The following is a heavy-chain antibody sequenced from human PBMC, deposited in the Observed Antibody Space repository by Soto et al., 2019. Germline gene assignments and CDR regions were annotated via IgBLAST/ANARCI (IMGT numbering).Heavy chain of an antibody. Sequence: ASVKVSCKASGYTFTSFYMHWVRQAPGQGLEWMGIINPSGGSTSYAQKFQGRVTMTRDTSTSTVYMELSSLRSEDTAVYYCARDISGCPLDYCGQGTLVTLSS. D-gene: IGHD5-12*01. CDR3: ARDISGCPLDY. V-gene: IGHV1-46*01. CDR2: INPSGGST. J-gene: IGHJ4*02. CDR1: GYTFTSFY.